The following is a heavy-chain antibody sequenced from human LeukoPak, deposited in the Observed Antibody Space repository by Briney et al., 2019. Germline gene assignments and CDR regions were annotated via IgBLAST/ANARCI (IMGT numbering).Heavy chain of an antibody. D-gene: IGHD3-16*02. CDR1: GFTFSSYG. J-gene: IGHJ4*02. Sequence: GGSLRLSCAASGFTFSSYGMHWVRQAPGKGLEWVAVISYDGSNKYYADSVKGRFTISRDNFKNTLYLQMNSLRAEDTAVYYCAKALLRLGELSSSLFDYWGQGTLVTVSS. CDR2: ISYDGSNK. CDR3: AKALLRLGELSSSLFDY. V-gene: IGHV3-30*18.